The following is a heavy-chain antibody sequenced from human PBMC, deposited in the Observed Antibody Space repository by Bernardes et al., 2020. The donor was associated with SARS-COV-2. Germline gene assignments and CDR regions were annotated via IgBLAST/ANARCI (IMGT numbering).Heavy chain of an antibody. D-gene: IGHD6-19*01. V-gene: IGHV1-8*01. CDR2: MNPDSANT. CDR3: ARGPIGVAGTRVFDWFDP. Sequence: ASVKVSCKASGYTFTNYDINWVRQAAGQGLEWMGWMNPDSANTGYAQKFQGRITMTRNTSISTAYMELSSLRSEDTAVYYCARGPIGVAGTRVFDWFDPWGQGNLDTVYS. J-gene: IGHJ5*02. CDR1: GYTFTNYD.